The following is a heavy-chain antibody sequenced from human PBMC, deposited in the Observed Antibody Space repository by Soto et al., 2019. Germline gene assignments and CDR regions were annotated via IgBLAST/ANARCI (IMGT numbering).Heavy chain of an antibody. CDR1: GYTFTGYY. J-gene: IGHJ6*02. D-gene: IGHD2-2*02. CDR2: INPNSGGT. CDR3: AIGYCSSTSCYMADYYYYGMDV. Sequence: ASVKVSCKASGYTFTGYYMHWVRQAPGQGLEWMGWINPNSGGTNYAQKFQGRVTMTRDTSISTAYMELSRLRSDDTAVYYCAIGYCSSTSCYMADYYYYGMDVWGQGTTVTVSS. V-gene: IGHV1-2*02.